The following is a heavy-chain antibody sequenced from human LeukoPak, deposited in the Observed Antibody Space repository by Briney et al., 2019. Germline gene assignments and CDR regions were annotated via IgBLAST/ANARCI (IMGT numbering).Heavy chain of an antibody. CDR1: GFTFSSYA. CDR2: ISGSGGST. Sequence: GGSLRLSCAASGFTFSSYAMSWVRQAPGKGLEWVSAISGSGGSTYYADSVKGRFTISRDNPKNTLYLQMNSLRAEDTAVYYCAKPYYYDSSGYSRGGYFDYWGQGTLVTVSS. CDR3: AKPYYYDSSGYSRGGYFDY. V-gene: IGHV3-23*01. D-gene: IGHD3-22*01. J-gene: IGHJ4*02.